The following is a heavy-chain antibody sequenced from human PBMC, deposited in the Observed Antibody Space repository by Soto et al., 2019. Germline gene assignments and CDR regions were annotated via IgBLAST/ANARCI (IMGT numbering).Heavy chain of an antibody. J-gene: IGHJ4*02. V-gene: IGHV4-30-4*01. Sequence: QVQLQESGPGLVQPSQTLSLTCTVSGDSISSGDYYWSWVRQSPGKGLEWIGCIYYSGTTYYNPSLETRLNMSVDKSKNQFSLRLSSVTAADTAMYFCDRDFKRYSSSPGPLEYWCQGTLVTVS. CDR2: IYYSGTT. CDR1: GDSISSGDYY. CDR3: DRDFKRYSSSPGPLEY. D-gene: IGHD6-6*01.